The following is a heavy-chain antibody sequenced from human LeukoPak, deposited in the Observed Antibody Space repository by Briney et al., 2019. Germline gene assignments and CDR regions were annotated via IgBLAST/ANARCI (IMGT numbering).Heavy chain of an antibody. CDR3: ARHVDASTGATTNYFDY. CDR2: IYYSGST. D-gene: IGHD1-26*01. J-gene: IGHJ4*02. CDR1: GGSISSYY. Sequence: SETLSLTCTVSGGSISSYYWSWIRQPPGKGLEWIGYIYYSGSTNYNPSLKSRVTISVDTSKNQFSLKLSSVTAADTAVYYCARHVDASTGATTNYFDYWGQGTLVTVSS. V-gene: IGHV4-59*08.